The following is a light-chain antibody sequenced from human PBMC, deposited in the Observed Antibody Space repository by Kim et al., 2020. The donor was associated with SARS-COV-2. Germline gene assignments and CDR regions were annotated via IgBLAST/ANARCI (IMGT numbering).Light chain of an antibody. Sequence: EIVLTQSPATLSLSPGERATLSCRASQSISNYLAWYQQNPGQAPRLLIYDASNRATGIPARFSGSGSGTDFTITISGLEPEDFAVYYCQQRSNWAFGGGTKVDIK. J-gene: IGKJ4*01. CDR3: QQRSNWA. CDR2: DAS. V-gene: IGKV3-11*01. CDR1: QSISNY.